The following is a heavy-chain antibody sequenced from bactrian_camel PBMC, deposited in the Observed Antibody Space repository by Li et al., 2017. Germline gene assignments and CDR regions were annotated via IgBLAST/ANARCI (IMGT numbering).Heavy chain of an antibody. V-gene: IGHV3S40*01. CDR1: GVDYGSAY. D-gene: IGHD5*01. CDR3: AAREHRGSFAAGWPLPPIPST. Sequence: DVQLVESGGGLVQPGGSLRLSCAVSGVDYGSAYVGWFHQSPQKGREAVAAERAGGRFTYYADSVKGRFTVSQDNAKRTVYLQMDSLKPEDTGVYYCAAREHRGSFAAGWPLPPIPSTGARGPRSPSP. J-gene: IGHJ4*01. CDR2: ERAGGRFT.